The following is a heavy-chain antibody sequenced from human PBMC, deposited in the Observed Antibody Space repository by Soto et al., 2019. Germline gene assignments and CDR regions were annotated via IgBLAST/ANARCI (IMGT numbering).Heavy chain of an antibody. J-gene: IGHJ4*02. V-gene: IGHV1-2*04. CDR3: ARDLSYYGSGSYYYPNIYFDV. CDR2: INPNSGGT. CDR1: GYTFTGYY. D-gene: IGHD3-10*01. Sequence: GASVKVSCKASGYTFTGYYMHWVRQAPGQGLEWMGWINPNSGGTNYAQKFQGWVTMTRDTSISTAYMELSRLRSDDTAVYYCARDLSYYGSGSYYYPNIYFDVWGQGTLDTVSS.